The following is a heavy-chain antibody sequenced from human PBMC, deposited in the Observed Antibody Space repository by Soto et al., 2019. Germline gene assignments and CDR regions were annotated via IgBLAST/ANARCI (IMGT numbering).Heavy chain of an antibody. V-gene: IGHV1-69*01. D-gene: IGHD5-18*01. CDR3: ARGGRGYSSAPRYYFDY. CDR1: GGSFSSNP. CDR2: IIPIFATV. J-gene: IGHJ4*02. Sequence: QVQLVQSGSEVKKPGSSVKVSCKASGGSFSSNPISWVRHAPGQGLEWMAGIIPIFATVHYAQKFQGRVTITADESTSTAYIELTSLRSEDTAVYFCARGGRGYSSAPRYYFDYWGQGTLVTVS.